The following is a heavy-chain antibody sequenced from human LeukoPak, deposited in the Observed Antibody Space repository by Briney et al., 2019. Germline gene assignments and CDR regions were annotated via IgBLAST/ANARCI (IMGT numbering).Heavy chain of an antibody. CDR1: GVSISSSSYH. CDR3: ARQVLHTAMDY. J-gene: IGHJ4*02. D-gene: IGHD5-18*01. Sequence: SETLSLTCTVSGVSISSSSYHWDWIRQPPGKGLEWIGSIYDSGSTYYSPSLKSRVTISVDTSKNQFSLKLNSVTAADTAVYYCARQVLHTAMDYWGQGTLVTVSS. CDR2: IYDSGST. V-gene: IGHV4-39*01.